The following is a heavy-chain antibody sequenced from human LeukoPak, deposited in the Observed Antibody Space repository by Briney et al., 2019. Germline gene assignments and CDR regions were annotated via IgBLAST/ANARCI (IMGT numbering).Heavy chain of an antibody. CDR1: GFTFTNYA. CDR2: VNNDGSST. Sequence: GGSLRLSCAASGFTFTNYAMSWVRQAPGKGLVWVSRVNNDGSSTTYADSVKGRFTISRDNARNTLYLQMNSLRAEDTAVYYCAKGGLRVTDYWGQGTLVTVSS. J-gene: IGHJ4*02. V-gene: IGHV3-74*03. D-gene: IGHD5/OR15-5a*01. CDR3: AKGGLRVTDY.